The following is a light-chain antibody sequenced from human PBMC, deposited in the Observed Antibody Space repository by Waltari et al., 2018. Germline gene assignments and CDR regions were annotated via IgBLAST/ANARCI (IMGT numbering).Light chain of an antibody. CDR2: EAS. CDR3: QQYAGSPWT. CDR1: EGISSW. J-gene: IGKJ1*01. Sequence: ETQMTQSPSTLSASAGDRVTFTCRASEGISSWLAWYQQKPGRAPKLLVYEASSLERGVPSRFSGGGFGTEFTLTISGLQPDDFATYYCQQYAGSPWTFGQGTKVEIK. V-gene: IGKV1-5*03.